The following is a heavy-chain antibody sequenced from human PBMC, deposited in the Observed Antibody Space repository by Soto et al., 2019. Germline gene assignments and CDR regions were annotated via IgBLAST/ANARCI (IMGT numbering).Heavy chain of an antibody. D-gene: IGHD1-7*01. CDR1: GYTFTSYG. CDR2: ISPYNGNT. V-gene: IGHV1-18*01. CDR3: ARDRGYNWNYGWFDP. Sequence: QVQLVQSGAEVKKPGASVKVSCKASGYTFTSYGISWVRQAPGQGLEWMGRISPYNGNTNYAQKHQGRVTMTTDTSTSTAYMELRSLRSDDTAVYYCARDRGYNWNYGWFDPWGQGTLVTVSS. J-gene: IGHJ5*02.